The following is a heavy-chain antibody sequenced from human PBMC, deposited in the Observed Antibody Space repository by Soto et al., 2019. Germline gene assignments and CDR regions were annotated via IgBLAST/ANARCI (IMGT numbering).Heavy chain of an antibody. Sequence: GKGLEWVSGISGSGGNTHYADSVKGRFTISRDNSKNTLYLQMNSLRAEDTAIYYCAKGSRHLRSYSGLGIWGQAISVTVYS. V-gene: IGHV3-23*01. J-gene: IGHJ6*02. CDR3: AKGSRHLRSYSGLGI. D-gene: IGHD6-6*01. CDR2: ISGSGGNT.